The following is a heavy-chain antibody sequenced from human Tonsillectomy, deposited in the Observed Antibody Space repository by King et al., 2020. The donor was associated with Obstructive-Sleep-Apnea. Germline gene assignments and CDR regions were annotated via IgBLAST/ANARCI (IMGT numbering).Heavy chain of an antibody. Sequence: QLQESGPGLVKPSETLSLTCTVSGGSINRYYWSWIRQTPGKGLEWIGYISYSGSTNYNPSLESRVTISVDTSKNQFSLKLSSVTAADTAVYYCARDRVGRDGYNRFDYWGQGTLVTVSS. V-gene: IGHV4-59*01. D-gene: IGHD5-24*01. CDR1: GGSINRYY. CDR3: ARDRVGRDGYNRFDY. CDR2: ISYSGST. J-gene: IGHJ4*02.